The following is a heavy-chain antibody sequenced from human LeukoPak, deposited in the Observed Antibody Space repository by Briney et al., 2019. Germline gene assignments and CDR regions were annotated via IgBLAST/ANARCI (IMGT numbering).Heavy chain of an antibody. CDR1: GYTFTGYY. Sequence: GASVKVSCKASGYTFTGYYMHWVRQAPGQGLEWMGWINPNSGGTNYAQKFQGRVTMTRDTSISTAYMELSSLRSEDTAVYYCARGTGLRFLEWFRAKYYYYGMDVWGQGTTATVSS. V-gene: IGHV1-2*02. CDR2: INPNSGGT. CDR3: ARGTGLRFLEWFRAKYYYYGMDV. D-gene: IGHD3-3*01. J-gene: IGHJ6*02.